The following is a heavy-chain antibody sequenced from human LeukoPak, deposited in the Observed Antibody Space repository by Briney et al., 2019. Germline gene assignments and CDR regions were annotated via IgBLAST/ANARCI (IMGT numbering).Heavy chain of an antibody. D-gene: IGHD5-12*01. CDR1: GGSISTTSYY. Sequence: SETLSLTCNVSGGSISTTSYYWGWIRQSPGKGLEWIASMYYAGSTYHNPSLKSRVTISIDTSKNQVSMNLTSVTAADTAVYYCTSRPPVSGYVVSWGQGTLVTVSS. V-gene: IGHV4-39*01. J-gene: IGHJ4*02. CDR3: TSRPPVSGYVVS. CDR2: MYYAGST.